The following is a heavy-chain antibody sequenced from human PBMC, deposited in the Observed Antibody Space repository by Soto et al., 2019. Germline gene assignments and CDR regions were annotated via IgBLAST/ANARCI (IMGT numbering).Heavy chain of an antibody. CDR3: ARTIEFCSSTSCYDAGFDY. J-gene: IGHJ4*02. D-gene: IGHD2-2*01. V-gene: IGHV1-18*01. Sequence: GASVKVSCKASGYTFTSYGISWVRQAPGQGLEWMGWISAYNGNTNYAQKLQGRVTMTTDTSTSTAYMELRSLRSDDTAVYYCARTIEFCSSTSCYDAGFDYWGQGTLVTVSS. CDR2: ISAYNGNT. CDR1: GYTFTSYG.